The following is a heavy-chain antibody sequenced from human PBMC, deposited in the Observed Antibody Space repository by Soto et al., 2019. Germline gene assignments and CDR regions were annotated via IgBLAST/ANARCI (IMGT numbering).Heavy chain of an antibody. J-gene: IGHJ5*02. D-gene: IGHD2-8*02. CDR3: AAWGMELVGRWFDP. CDR1: GYTLTELS. Sequence: QVQLVQSGTEVKKPGASVKVSCKVSGYTLTELSMHWVRQPPGKGLEWMGGLDPEDGSTEYAQKFQGRVTMTEDTSTDTAYMELRSLQSEDTAVYYCAAWGMELVGRWFDPWGQGTLVTVSS. V-gene: IGHV1-24*01. CDR2: LDPEDGST.